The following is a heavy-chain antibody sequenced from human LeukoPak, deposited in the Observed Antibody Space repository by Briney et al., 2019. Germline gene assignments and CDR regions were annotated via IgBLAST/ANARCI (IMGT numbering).Heavy chain of an antibody. Sequence: SETLSLTCTVSGGSISSYYWSWIRQPPGKGLEWIGYIYYSGSTNYNPSLKGRVTISVDTSKNQFSLKLSSVTAADTAVYYCARRDGWSPFDYWGQGTLVTVSS. J-gene: IGHJ4*02. CDR1: GGSISSYY. V-gene: IGHV4-59*08. CDR3: ARRDGWSPFDY. CDR2: IYYSGST. D-gene: IGHD2-15*01.